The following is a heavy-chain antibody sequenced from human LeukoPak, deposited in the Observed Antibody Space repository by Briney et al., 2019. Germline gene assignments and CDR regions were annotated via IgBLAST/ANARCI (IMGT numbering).Heavy chain of an antibody. D-gene: IGHD3-10*01. CDR2: IYYSGST. J-gene: IGHJ3*02. Sequence: PSETLSLTCTVSGGSISSYYWSWIRQPPGKGLEWIGYIYYSGSTNYNPSLKSRVTISVDTSKNQFSLKLSSVTAADTAVYYCARGGYYGSGSYSPFIWGQGTMVTVSP. CDR1: GGSISSYY. CDR3: ARGGYYGSGSYSPFI. V-gene: IGHV4-59*01.